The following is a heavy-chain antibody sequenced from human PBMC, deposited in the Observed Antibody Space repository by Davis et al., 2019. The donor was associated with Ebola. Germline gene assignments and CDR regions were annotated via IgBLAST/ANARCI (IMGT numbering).Heavy chain of an antibody. D-gene: IGHD3-9*01. CDR3: ARTYYDILTGQGYYYYYGMDV. Sequence: SETLSLTCAVYGGSFSGYYWGWIRQPPGKGLEWIGSIYYSGSTYYNPSLKSRVTISVDTSKNQFSLKLSSVTAADTAVYYCARTYYDILTGQGYYYYYGMDVWGQGTTVTVSS. J-gene: IGHJ6*02. V-gene: IGHV4-39*01. CDR1: GGSFSGYY. CDR2: IYYSGST.